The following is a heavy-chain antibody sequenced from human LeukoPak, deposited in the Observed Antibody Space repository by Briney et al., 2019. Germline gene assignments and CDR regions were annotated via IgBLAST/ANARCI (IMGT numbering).Heavy chain of an antibody. CDR2: INSDGSST. J-gene: IGHJ4*02. Sequence: PGGSLRLSCAASGFTFSSYWMHWVRQAPGKGLVWVPRINSDGSSTSYADSVKGRFTISRDNAKKSLYLQMNSLRAEDTAVYYCARGGSTGYWGQGTLVTVSS. D-gene: IGHD5-12*01. CDR1: GFTFSSYW. V-gene: IGHV3-74*01. CDR3: ARGGSTGY.